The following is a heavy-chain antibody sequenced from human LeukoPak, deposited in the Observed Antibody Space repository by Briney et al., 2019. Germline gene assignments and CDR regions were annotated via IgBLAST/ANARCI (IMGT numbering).Heavy chain of an antibody. V-gene: IGHV4-38-2*02. CDR2: IHHSGST. D-gene: IGHD3-22*01. CDR1: GYSISGGYY. CDR3: ARDLAYYDSSGSIKDY. Sequence: SETLSLTCTVSGYSISGGYYWGWIRQPPGKGLEWIGSIHHSGSTYYNPSLKSRVTISVDTSKNQFSLKLSSVTAADTAVYYCARDLAYYDSSGSIKDYWGQGTLVTVSS. J-gene: IGHJ4*02.